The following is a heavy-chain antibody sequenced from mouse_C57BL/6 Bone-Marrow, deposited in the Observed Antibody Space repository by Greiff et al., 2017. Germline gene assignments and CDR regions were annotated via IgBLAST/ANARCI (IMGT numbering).Heavy chain of an antibody. Sequence: DVHLVESGEGLVKPGGSLTLSCAASGFTFSSYAMSWVRQTPEKRLEWVAYISSGGDYIYYADTVKGRFTISRDNARNTLYLQVSSMKSEDTAMYYCTRDDYFDVWGTGTTVTVAS. V-gene: IGHV5-9-1*02. J-gene: IGHJ1*03. CDR1: GFTFSSYA. CDR3: TRDDYFDV. CDR2: ISSGGDYI.